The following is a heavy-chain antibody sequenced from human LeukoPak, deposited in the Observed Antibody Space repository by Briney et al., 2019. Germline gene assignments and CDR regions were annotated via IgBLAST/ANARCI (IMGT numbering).Heavy chain of an antibody. Sequence: GESLKISCKGSGYSFSSYWIGWARQMPGKGLEWVAIINPGDSDTRYSPSFQGQVTISADKSISTVYLQWGSLKASDTAMYYCARQPGAGWFDPWGQGTLVTVSS. CDR1: GYSFSSYW. CDR2: INPGDSDT. J-gene: IGHJ5*02. V-gene: IGHV5-51*01. CDR3: ARQPGAGWFDP. D-gene: IGHD3-10*01.